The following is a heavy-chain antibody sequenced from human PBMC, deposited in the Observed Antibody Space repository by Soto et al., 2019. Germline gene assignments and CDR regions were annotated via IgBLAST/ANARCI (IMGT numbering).Heavy chain of an antibody. V-gene: IGHV3-23*01. Sequence: EVQLLESGGGLVQPGGSLRLSCAASGFTFSSYAMVRQAPGKGLEWVSAISGSGGSTYYADSVKGRFTISRDNSKNTLYLQMNSLRAEDTAVYYCGKEGEEQGGGYFDYWGQGTLVTVSS. CDR2: ISGSGGST. J-gene: IGHJ4*02. D-gene: IGHD3-16*01. CDR1: GFTFSSYA. CDR3: GKEGEEQGGGYFDY.